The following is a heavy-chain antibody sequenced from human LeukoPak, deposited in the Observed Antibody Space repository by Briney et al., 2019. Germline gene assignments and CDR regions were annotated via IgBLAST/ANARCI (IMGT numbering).Heavy chain of an antibody. V-gene: IGHV3-23*01. CDR1: GFNFRDYA. J-gene: IGHJ4*02. CDR2: FSAGDATT. D-gene: IGHD5-12*01. Sequence: GASLRLSCAASGFNFRDYAMSWVRQAPGKGLEWGAGFSAGDATTLYADSVRGRFTISKDHSKDTLYLQMDSLRDEDTALYYCVRDAWGWLFDDWGQGTLVTVSS. CDR3: VRDAWGWLFDD.